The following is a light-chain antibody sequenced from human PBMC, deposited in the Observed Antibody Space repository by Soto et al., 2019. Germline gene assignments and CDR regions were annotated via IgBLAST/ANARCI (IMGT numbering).Light chain of an antibody. Sequence: IQLTQSPSSLSTSVGDRVTITCRATQGISSYLASCQQKLGKAPQLLIYAASTLQGGVPSRFSGSGSGTDLAVTFGGLQPEEFGTEYCQQLDSYPITFAQGTRLEI. J-gene: IGKJ5*01. CDR3: QQLDSYPIT. CDR1: QGISSY. CDR2: AAS. V-gene: IGKV1-9*01.